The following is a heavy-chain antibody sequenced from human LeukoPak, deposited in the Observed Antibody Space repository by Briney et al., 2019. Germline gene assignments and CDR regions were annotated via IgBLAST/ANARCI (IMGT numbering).Heavy chain of an antibody. V-gene: IGHV4-61*02. CDR3: ARRPYYYGSGSYRYYYYYMDV. CDR1: GGSISSGSYY. D-gene: IGHD3-10*01. CDR2: IYTSGST. Sequence: SQTLSLTCTVSGGSISSGSYYWSWIRQPAGKGLEWIGRIYTSGSTNYNPSLKSRVTISVDTSKNQFSLKLSSVTAADTAVYYCARRPYYYGSGSYRYYYYYMDVWGKGTTVTISS. J-gene: IGHJ6*03.